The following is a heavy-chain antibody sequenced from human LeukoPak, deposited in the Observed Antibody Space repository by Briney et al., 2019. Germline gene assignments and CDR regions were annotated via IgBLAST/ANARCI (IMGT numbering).Heavy chain of an antibody. CDR2: ISDSGDYT. D-gene: IGHD2-8*01. Sequence: GGSLRLSCAGSGFTFSSYAMSWVRQAPGQGLEWVSVISDSGDYTSYADSVRGRFTISRDNSRNTLYLQMISLRPEDTAVYYCAKDSSIGKYCTDGVCSPFDYWGQGTLVTVSS. CDR3: AKDSSIGKYCTDGVCSPFDY. V-gene: IGHV3-23*01. CDR1: GFTFSSYA. J-gene: IGHJ4*02.